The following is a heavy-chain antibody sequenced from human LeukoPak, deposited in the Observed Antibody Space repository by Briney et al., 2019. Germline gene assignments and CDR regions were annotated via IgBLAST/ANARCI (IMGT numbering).Heavy chain of an antibody. CDR3: ASAGYSSSWLFDH. V-gene: IGHV4-59*01. CDR2: IYYSGRT. J-gene: IGHJ4*02. D-gene: IGHD6-13*01. CDR1: GGSISSYY. Sequence: SETLPLTCAVSGGSISSYYWSWIRQPPGKGLEWIGYIYYSGRTNYNPSLKSRVTISVDTSKNQFSLNLSSVTAADTAVYYCASAGYSSSWLFDHWGQGTLVTVSS.